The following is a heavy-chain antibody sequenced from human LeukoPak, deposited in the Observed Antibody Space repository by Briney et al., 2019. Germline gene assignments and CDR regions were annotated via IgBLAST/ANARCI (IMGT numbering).Heavy chain of an antibody. Sequence: SGGSLRLSCAASGFTFSSYGMHWVRQAPGKGLEWVAVIWYDGSNKYYADSVKGRFTISRDNSKNTLYPQMNSLRAEDTAVYYCARPTYSGSYYWFDYWGQGTLVTVSS. D-gene: IGHD1-26*01. CDR2: IWYDGSNK. CDR3: ARPTYSGSYYWFDY. V-gene: IGHV3-33*01. J-gene: IGHJ4*02. CDR1: GFTFSSYG.